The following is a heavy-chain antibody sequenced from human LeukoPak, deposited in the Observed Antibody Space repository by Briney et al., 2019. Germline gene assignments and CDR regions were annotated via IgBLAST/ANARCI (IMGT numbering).Heavy chain of an antibody. CDR1: GGSISSYY. J-gene: IGHJ5*02. Sequence: NPSETLSLTCTVSGGSISSYYWSWLRQPPGKGLEWIGYIYYSGTTNYNPSLRSRVTISVDTSKNQFSLKLSSVTAADTAVYYCAREAEYSGYLFDPWGQGTLVTVSS. CDR3: AREAEYSGYLFDP. D-gene: IGHD5-12*01. CDR2: IYYSGTT. V-gene: IGHV4-59*01.